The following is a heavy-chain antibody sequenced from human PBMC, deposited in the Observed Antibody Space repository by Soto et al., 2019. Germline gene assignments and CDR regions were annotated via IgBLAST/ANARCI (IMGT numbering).Heavy chain of an antibody. D-gene: IGHD2-8*01. J-gene: IGHJ3*01. V-gene: IGHV3-23*01. CDR3: AKDHFNGKGVFDGFDV. Sequence: GVSLRLSCAATGFNFNIHAMSWVRQSPGKGLEWVSTIGSSDIYYADSVKGRFTISRDNSKNILFLQMNSLRAGETAVYYCAKDHFNGKGVFDGFDVWGQGKMVTLSS. CDR1: GFNFNIHA. CDR2: IGSSDI.